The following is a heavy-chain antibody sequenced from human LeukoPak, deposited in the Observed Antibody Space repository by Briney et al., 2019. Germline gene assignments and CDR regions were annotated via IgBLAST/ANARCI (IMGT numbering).Heavy chain of an antibody. CDR1: GGTFSSYA. D-gene: IGHD6-6*01. V-gene: IGHV1-69*13. CDR3: ARDAPDIAARLTRWFDP. Sequence: ASVKVSCKASGGTFSSYAISWVRQAPGQGLEWMGGIIPIFGTANYAQKFQGRVTITADESTSTAYMELSSLRSEDTAVYYCARDAPDIAARLTRWFDPWGQGTLVTVSS. CDR2: IIPIFGTA. J-gene: IGHJ5*02.